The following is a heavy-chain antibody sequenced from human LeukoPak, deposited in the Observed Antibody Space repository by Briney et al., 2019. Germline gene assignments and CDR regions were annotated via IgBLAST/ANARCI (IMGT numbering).Heavy chain of an antibody. CDR2: ISSSGSTI. J-gene: IGHJ4*02. CDR3: ARGTGTTAYFDY. Sequence: PGGSLRLSCAASGFAFSSYEMNWVRQAPGKGLEWVSYISSSGSTIYYADSVKGRFTISRDNAKNSLYLQVNSLRAEDTAVYYCARGTGTTAYFDYWGQGTLVTVSS. CDR1: GFAFSSYE. D-gene: IGHD1-1*01. V-gene: IGHV3-48*03.